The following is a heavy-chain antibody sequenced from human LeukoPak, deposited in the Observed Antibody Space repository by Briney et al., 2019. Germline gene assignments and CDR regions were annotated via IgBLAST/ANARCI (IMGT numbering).Heavy chain of an antibody. D-gene: IGHD4-17*01. CDR3: AKHKENYGDSCLDDY. CDR1: GFTFSSYA. V-gene: IGHV3-30*04. J-gene: IGHJ4*02. CDR2: ISYDGSNK. Sequence: PGGSLRLSCAASGFTFSSYAMHWVRQAPGKGLEWVAVISYDGSNKYYADSVKGRFTISRDSSKSTLCLQMNSLRAEDTAVYYCAKHKENYGDSCLDDYWGQGTLVTVSS.